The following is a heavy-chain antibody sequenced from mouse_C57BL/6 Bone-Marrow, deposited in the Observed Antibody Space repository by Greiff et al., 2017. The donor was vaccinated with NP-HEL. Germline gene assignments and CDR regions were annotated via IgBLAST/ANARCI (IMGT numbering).Heavy chain of an antibody. CDR3: ASSYGSSFTYWYFDV. D-gene: IGHD1-1*01. CDR1: GYTFTDHT. CDR2: IYPRDGST. J-gene: IGHJ1*03. Sequence: VQLQESDAELVKPGASVKISCKVSGYTFTDHTIHWMKQRPEQGLEWIGYIYPRDGSTKYNEKFKGKATLTADKSSSTAYMQLNSLTSEDSAVYFCASSYGSSFTYWYFDVWGTGTTVTVSS. V-gene: IGHV1-78*01.